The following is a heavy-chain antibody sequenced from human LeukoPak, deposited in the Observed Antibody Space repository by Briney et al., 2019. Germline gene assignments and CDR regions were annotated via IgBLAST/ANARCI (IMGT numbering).Heavy chain of an antibody. CDR3: ARLPRPTRSSGFEYYFDY. V-gene: IGHV5-51*01. D-gene: IGHD6-19*01. CDR2: IYPSDSDT. J-gene: IGHJ4*02. Sequence: GESLQISCKGSGYRFTSYWIGWVRQMPGKGLEWMGIIYPSDSDTRYSPSFQGQVTISADKSISTAYLQWSSLKASDTAMYYCARLPRPTRSSGFEYYFDYWGQGTLVTVSS. CDR1: GYRFTSYW.